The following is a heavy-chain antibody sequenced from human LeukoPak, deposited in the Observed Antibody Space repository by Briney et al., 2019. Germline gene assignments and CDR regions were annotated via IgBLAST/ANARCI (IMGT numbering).Heavy chain of an antibody. Sequence: PGGSLRLSCAASGFTFSSCDMHWVRQATGKGLEWVSAIGTAGDTYYPGSVKGRFTISRGNGKNSLYLQMNSLRAGDTAVYYCARGNILTGYEYWGQGTLVTVSS. D-gene: IGHD3-9*01. CDR3: ARGNILTGYEY. V-gene: IGHV3-13*04. CDR1: GFTFSSCD. J-gene: IGHJ4*02. CDR2: IGTAGDT.